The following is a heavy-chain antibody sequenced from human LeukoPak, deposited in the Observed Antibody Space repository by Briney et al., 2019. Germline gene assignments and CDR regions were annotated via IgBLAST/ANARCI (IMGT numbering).Heavy chain of an antibody. V-gene: IGHV1-2*02. CDR3: ARGGKMMITMVRGVLASRDAFDI. CDR2: INPNSGGT. D-gene: IGHD3-10*01. CDR1: GYTFTVYY. J-gene: IGHJ3*02. Sequence: GASVKVSCKASGYTFTVYYMHWVRQAPGQGLEWMGWINPNSGGTNYAQKFQGRVTMTRDTSISTAYMELSRLRSDDTAVYYCARGGKMMITMVRGVLASRDAFDIWGQGTMVTVSS.